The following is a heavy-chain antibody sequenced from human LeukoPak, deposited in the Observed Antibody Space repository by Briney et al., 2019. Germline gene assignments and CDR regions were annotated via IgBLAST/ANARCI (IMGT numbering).Heavy chain of an antibody. CDR2: ISYDGSNQ. V-gene: IGHV3-30*04. D-gene: IGHD2-15*01. Sequence: RGGSLRLYCAASGFTFRSYAMHWVRQAPGKGLEWVTVISYDGSNQYYTDSVKGRLTISRDNSKNTLYLQMNSLRAEDTALYYCANVWGVVVAARFWGKGTTVTISS. CDR3: ANVWGVVVAARF. CDR1: GFTFRSYA. J-gene: IGHJ6*04.